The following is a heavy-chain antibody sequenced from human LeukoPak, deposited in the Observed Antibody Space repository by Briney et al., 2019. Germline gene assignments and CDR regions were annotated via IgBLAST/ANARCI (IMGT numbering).Heavy chain of an antibody. CDR3: ARIISLGYCSGGSCHTDV. CDR1: GFTFSSNS. D-gene: IGHD2-15*01. V-gene: IGHV3-7*01. CDR2: IKQDGSEK. Sequence: PAGSLRLSCAASGFTFSSNSMNWVRQAPGKGLEWVANIKQDGSEKYYVDSVKGRFTICRDNAKKSVYLQMNSLRAEDTAVYYCARIISLGYCSGGSCHTDVWGKGTTVTVSS. J-gene: IGHJ6*03.